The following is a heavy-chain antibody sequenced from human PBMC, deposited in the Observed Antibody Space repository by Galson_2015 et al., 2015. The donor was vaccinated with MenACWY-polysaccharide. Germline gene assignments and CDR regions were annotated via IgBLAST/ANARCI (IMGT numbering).Heavy chain of an antibody. Sequence: SVTVSCKASGYTFTSYAMHWVRQAPGQRLEWMGWISVGNGNTKYSQKFQGRVTITRDTSASTAYMELSSLRSEDTAVYDCAREEFYCSSTSCYDYYYYGMDVWGQGTTVTVSS. CDR2: ISVGNGNT. CDR1: GYTFTSYA. J-gene: IGHJ6*02. CDR3: AREEFYCSSTSCYDYYYYGMDV. D-gene: IGHD2-2*01. V-gene: IGHV1-3*01.